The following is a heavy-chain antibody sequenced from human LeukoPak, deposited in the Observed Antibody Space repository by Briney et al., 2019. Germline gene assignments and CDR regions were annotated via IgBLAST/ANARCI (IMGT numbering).Heavy chain of an antibody. CDR2: ISWNSGSI. CDR3: AKSLGVSSYYFDY. D-gene: IGHD3-16*01. CDR1: GFTFDDYA. Sequence: GGSLRLSCAASGFTFDDYAMHWVRQAPGKGLEWVSGISWNSGSIGYADSVKGRFTISRDNAKNSLYLQMNSLRAEDTALYYCAKSLGVSSYYFDYWGQGTLVTVSS. J-gene: IGHJ4*02. V-gene: IGHV3-9*01.